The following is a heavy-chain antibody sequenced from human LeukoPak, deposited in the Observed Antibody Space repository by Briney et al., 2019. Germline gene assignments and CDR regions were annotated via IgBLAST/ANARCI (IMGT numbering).Heavy chain of an antibody. CDR2: ISYSGST. CDR1: GGSVRSSSYY. V-gene: IGHV4-39*07. CDR3: VRDRGGYYSLDY. J-gene: IGHJ4*02. D-gene: IGHD1-26*01. Sequence: SETLSLTCTVSGGSVRSSSYYWGWIRQPPGKGLEWIGYISYSGSTHYSPSLKSRVSISLDTSKNEFSLKVNSVTAADTAVYYCVRDRGGYYSLDYWGQGTLVTVSS.